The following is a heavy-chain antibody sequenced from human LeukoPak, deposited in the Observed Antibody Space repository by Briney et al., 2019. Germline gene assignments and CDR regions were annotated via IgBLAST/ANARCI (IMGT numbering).Heavy chain of an antibody. D-gene: IGHD3-10*01. CDR2: IFHSGSP. CDR1: GGSVSSGGFY. CDR3: ARGGRTYYYGSGSYSVPGYFQH. J-gene: IGHJ1*01. V-gene: IGHV4-31*03. Sequence: SQTLSLTCTVSGGSVSSGGFYWSWIHQHPGKGLECIGYIFHSGSPYYNPSLKSRVTISVDTSKNQFSLNLRSVTAADTAVYYCARGGRTYYYGSGSYSVPGYFQHWGQGTLLTVSS.